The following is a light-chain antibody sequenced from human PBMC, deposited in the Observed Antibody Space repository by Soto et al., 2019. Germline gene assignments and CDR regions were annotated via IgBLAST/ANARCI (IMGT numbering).Light chain of an antibody. CDR3: QQYGSSGT. V-gene: IGKV3-20*01. Sequence: ENVLTQSPGTLSLSPGERGTLSCRASQSVSSNYLAWYQQKPGQAPRLLISGASSRATGIPDRFSGSGSGTDFTLTISRLEPEDFAVYYCQQYGSSGTFGQGTKVDIK. J-gene: IGKJ1*01. CDR2: GAS. CDR1: QSVSSNY.